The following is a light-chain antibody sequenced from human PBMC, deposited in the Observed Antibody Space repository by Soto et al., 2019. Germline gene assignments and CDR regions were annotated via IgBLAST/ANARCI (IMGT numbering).Light chain of an antibody. J-gene: IGKJ1*01. Sequence: EIVLTQFPGTLSLSLGERATLSCRASQSVSSSYLAWYQQKFGQAPRLLIHGASSRATGIPDRFSGSGSGTDLTLTISRLEPEDFAVYYCQQYGSSPEWTFGQGTKVDI. CDR1: QSVSSSY. CDR2: GAS. CDR3: QQYGSSPEWT. V-gene: IGKV3-20*01.